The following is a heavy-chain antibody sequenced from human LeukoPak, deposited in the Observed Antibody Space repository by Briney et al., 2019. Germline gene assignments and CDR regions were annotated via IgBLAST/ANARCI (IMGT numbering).Heavy chain of an antibody. V-gene: IGHV3-20*04. CDR2: INWNGGST. CDR1: GFTFDDYG. CDR3: ARVGYYDFWSGYSYYYYYMDV. Sequence: GGSLRLSCAASGFTFDDYGMSWVRQAPGKGLEWVSGINWNGGSTGYADSVKGRFTISRDNAKNSLYLQTNSLRAEDTALYYCARVGYYDFWSGYSYYYYYMDVWGKGTTVTVSS. D-gene: IGHD3-3*01. J-gene: IGHJ6*03.